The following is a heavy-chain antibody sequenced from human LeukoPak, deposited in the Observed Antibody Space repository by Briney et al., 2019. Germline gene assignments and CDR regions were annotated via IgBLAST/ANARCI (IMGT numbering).Heavy chain of an antibody. D-gene: IGHD3-10*01. V-gene: IGHV1-8*02. J-gene: IGHJ5*02. Sequence: ASVKVSCKASGYTFTNYAISWVRQATGQGLEWMGWMNPNSGNTGYAQKFQGRVTMTRNTSISTAYMELSSLRSEDTAVYYCARGSAPDLLWFGELLYYNWFDPWGQGTLVTVSS. CDR1: GYTFTNYA. CDR2: MNPNSGNT. CDR3: ARGSAPDLLWFGELLYYNWFDP.